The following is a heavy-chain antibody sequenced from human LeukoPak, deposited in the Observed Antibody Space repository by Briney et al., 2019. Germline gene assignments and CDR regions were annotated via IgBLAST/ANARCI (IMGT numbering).Heavy chain of an antibody. Sequence: SEPLSLTCTVCGRPFCGYDWRGMRHPPGKALEWLGEIKHSGSTNYHASLKSRVTISVDTSKNQFSLKLSSVTAADTAVYYCARGGRGYSGYDAILRGYYFDYWGQGTLVTVSS. CDR3: ARGGRGYSGYDAILRGYYFDY. V-gene: IGHV4-34*01. J-gene: IGHJ4*02. CDR1: GRPFCGYD. CDR2: IKHSGST. D-gene: IGHD5-12*01.